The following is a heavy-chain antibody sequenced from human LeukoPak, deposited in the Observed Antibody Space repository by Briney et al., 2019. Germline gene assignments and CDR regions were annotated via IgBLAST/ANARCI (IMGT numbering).Heavy chain of an antibody. CDR1: GYTFTNYF. CDR2: INPNSGGT. CDR3: ARGVGSGRYCIEY. V-gene: IGHV1-2*02. J-gene: IGHJ4*02. Sequence: ASVKVSCKASGYTFTNYFMHWVRQAPGQGLEWMGWINPNSGGTDYAQRFQGRVTMTRDTSISTVYMELSRLTSDDTAVYYCARGVGSGRYCIEYWGQGTLVAVAS. D-gene: IGHD3-10*01.